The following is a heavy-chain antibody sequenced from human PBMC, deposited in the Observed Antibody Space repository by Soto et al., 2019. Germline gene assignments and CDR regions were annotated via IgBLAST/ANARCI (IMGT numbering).Heavy chain of an antibody. CDR2: IYYSGST. CDR3: ARGPWGVRGADFDY. Sequence: QVQLQESGPGLVKPSETLSLTCTVSGGSISSYYWSWIRQPPGKGLEWIGYIYYSGSTNYNPSLKSRVTISVHTSKNQFSLKLSSVTAADTAVYYCARGPWGVRGADFDYWGQGTLVTVSS. D-gene: IGHD3-10*01. V-gene: IGHV4-59*01. CDR1: GGSISSYY. J-gene: IGHJ4*02.